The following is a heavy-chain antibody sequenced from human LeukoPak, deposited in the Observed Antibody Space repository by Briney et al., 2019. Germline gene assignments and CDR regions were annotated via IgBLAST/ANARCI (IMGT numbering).Heavy chain of an antibody. CDR1: GGSLSSGDYY. V-gene: IGHV4-30-4*08. CDR2: IYYSGST. CDR3: ARSSSGWYKDKWFDP. D-gene: IGHD6-19*01. Sequence: SETLSLTCTSSGGSLSSGDYYWSWIRQPPGKGLEWIGYIYYSGSTYYNPSLKSRVTISVDTSKNPFSLKLSSVYDADTAVYYCARSSSGWYKDKWFDPWGPGT. J-gene: IGHJ5*02.